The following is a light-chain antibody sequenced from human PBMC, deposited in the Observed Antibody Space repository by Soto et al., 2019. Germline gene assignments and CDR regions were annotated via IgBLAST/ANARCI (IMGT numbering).Light chain of an antibody. J-gene: IGKJ4*01. Sequence: EIVMPQSPATLSVSPGEIANLSCRASQSGSANLAWYQQKPGQAPRLLFYGASTRATGLPARFSGSGSGTEFTLTISSLQSEDFAVYYCQHCNHGPFTFGGGNKVEIK. CDR1: QSGSAN. V-gene: IGKV3-15*01. CDR3: QHCNHGPFT. CDR2: GAS.